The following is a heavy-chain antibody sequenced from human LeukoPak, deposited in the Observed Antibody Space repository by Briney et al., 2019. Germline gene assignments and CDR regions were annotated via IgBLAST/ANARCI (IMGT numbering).Heavy chain of an antibody. CDR3: ARDLTYYYDSSGYYVYY. J-gene: IGHJ4*02. Sequence: ASVKVSCKASGYTFTGYYMHWVREAPGQGLEWMGWINPNSGGTNYAQKFQGRVTMTRDTSISTAYMELSRLRSDDTAVYYCARDLTYYYDSSGYYVYYWGRGTLVTVSS. D-gene: IGHD3-22*01. CDR2: INPNSGGT. CDR1: GYTFTGYY. V-gene: IGHV1-2*02.